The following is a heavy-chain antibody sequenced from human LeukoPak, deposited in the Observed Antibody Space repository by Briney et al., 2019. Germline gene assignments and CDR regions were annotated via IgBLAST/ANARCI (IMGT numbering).Heavy chain of an antibody. CDR2: IYYSGST. CDR1: GGSISSYY. J-gene: IGHJ6*03. Sequence: SETLSLTCTVSGGSISSYYWSWIRQPPGKGLEWIGYIYYSGSTNYNPSLKSRVTISVDTSKNQFSLKLSPVTAADTAVYYCARSRDENSNYGILNYYYYMDVWGKGTTVTVSS. V-gene: IGHV4-59*01. CDR3: ARSRDENSNYGILNYYYYMDV. D-gene: IGHD4-11*01.